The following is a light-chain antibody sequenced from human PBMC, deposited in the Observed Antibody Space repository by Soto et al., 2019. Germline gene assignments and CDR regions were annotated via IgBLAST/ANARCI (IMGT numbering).Light chain of an antibody. CDR3: LQDYNYPRT. J-gene: IGKJ1*01. CDR2: AAS. V-gene: IGKV1-6*01. Sequence: AIQMTQSPSSLSASVGDRVTITCRASQSIRNDLGWYQDKPGKAPKLLIYAASSLQPGVPSRFSGSGSGTDFTLTMTSLQPEDFATYYCLQDYNYPRTFGQGTKVEIK. CDR1: QSIRND.